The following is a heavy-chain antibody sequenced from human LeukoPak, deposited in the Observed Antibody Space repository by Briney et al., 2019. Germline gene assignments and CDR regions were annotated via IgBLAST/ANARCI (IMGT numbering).Heavy chain of an antibody. CDR3: ASSAFRTGTWS. CDR1: GFTFSSYS. CDR2: ISSSSSYI. D-gene: IGHD2-8*02. V-gene: IGHV3-21*01. J-gene: IGHJ4*02. Sequence: GGSLRLSCAASGFTFSSYSMNWVRQAPGKGLEWVSFISSSSSYIYYADSVKGRFTISRDNAKNSLYLQMNSLRAEDTAVYYCASSAFRTGTWSWGQGTLVTVSS.